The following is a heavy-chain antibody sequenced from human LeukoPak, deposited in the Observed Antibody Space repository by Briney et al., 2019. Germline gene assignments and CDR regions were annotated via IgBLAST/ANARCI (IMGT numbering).Heavy chain of an antibody. Sequence: SQTLSLTRAISGDSVSSNGASWNWIRQSPSRGLEWLGRTYYRSQQWHSDYAPSVKGRITLNPDTSKNQFSLQLNSMTPEDTAVYYCGRETDFGVVTNWGPGTLVTVSS. V-gene: IGHV6-1*01. CDR1: GDSVSSNGAS. D-gene: IGHD3-3*01. J-gene: IGHJ4*02. CDR2: TYYRSQQWHS. CDR3: GRETDFGVVTN.